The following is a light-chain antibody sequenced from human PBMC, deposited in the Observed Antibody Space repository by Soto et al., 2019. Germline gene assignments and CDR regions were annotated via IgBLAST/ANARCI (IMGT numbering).Light chain of an antibody. CDR3: QQYNSWTSIT. Sequence: EILLTQSPATLSVSPGERATLSCRSSQTINRNLGWYQQKPGQAPRLLIFAASTRAPGIPARFSGSGSGTEFTHTISELQYEDFSVYYYQQYNSWTSITFGQGTRLEVK. J-gene: IGKJ5*01. V-gene: IGKV3-15*01. CDR1: QTINRN. CDR2: AAS.